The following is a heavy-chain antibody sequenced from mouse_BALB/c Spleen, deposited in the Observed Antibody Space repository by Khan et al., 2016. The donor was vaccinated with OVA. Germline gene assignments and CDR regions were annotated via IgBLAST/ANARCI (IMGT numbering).Heavy chain of an antibody. V-gene: IGHV1-4*01. CDR3: ARRTTGYAMDY. CDR2: INPRSGYT. J-gene: IGHJ4*01. CDR1: GYTFTSNT. D-gene: IGHD2-14*01. Sequence: VQLQESGAELARPGASVKMSCEASGYTFTSNTMHWVKQRPGQGLEWIGYINPRSGYTNYNQKFKDKATLTADKSSSTAYMQLSSLTSDDSAVYYCARRTTGYAMDYWGQGTSVIVSS.